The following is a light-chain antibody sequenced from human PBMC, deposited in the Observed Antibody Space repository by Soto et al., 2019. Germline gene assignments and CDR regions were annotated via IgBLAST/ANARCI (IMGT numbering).Light chain of an antibody. CDR3: QHRGSCSLT. CDR2: DAS. J-gene: IGKJ4*02. V-gene: IGKV3-11*01. Sequence: EIVLTQSPATLYLSPGARATLSCRASQTVSSYLAWYQHKPGQAPRLLIFDASNRAPGIPARVSGSGSGAAFALTTSSLGHEDVSLYDSQHRGSCSLTFGGETDVDIK. CDR1: QTVSSY.